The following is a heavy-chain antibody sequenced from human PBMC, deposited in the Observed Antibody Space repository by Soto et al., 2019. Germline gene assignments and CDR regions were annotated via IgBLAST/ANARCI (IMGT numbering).Heavy chain of an antibody. CDR1: GFTFSSYG. D-gene: IGHD3-22*01. V-gene: IGHV3-30*18. J-gene: IGHJ4*02. CDR2: ISCDGSNK. Sequence: GGSLRLSCAASGFTFSSYGMHWVRQAPGKGLEWVAVISCDGSNKYYADSVKGRFTISRDNSKNTLYLQMNSLRAEDTAVYYCAKLGDSSGYSTPTFDYWGQGTLVTVSS. CDR3: AKLGDSSGYSTPTFDY.